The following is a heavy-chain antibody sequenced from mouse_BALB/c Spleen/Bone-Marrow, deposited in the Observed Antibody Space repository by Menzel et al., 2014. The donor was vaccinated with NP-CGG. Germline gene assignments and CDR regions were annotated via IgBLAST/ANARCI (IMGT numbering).Heavy chain of an antibody. J-gene: IGHJ4*01. V-gene: IGHV1S56*01. Sequence: VQVVESGPELVKPGASVRISCKASGYTFTSYYIHWVKQRPGQGLEWIGWIYPGNVNTKYNEKFKGKATLTADKSSSTAYMQLSSLTSEDSAVCFCARERRSRAMDYWGQGTSVTVSS. CDR3: ARERRSRAMDY. CDR2: IYPGNVNT. CDR1: GYTFTSYY.